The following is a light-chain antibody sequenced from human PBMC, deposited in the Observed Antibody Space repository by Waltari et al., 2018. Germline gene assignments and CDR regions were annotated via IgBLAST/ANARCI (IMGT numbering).Light chain of an antibody. Sequence: DIQLTQSPSFLSASIGDRVTITCRASQGISSYLAWYQQKPGKAPKPLIYAASTLQSGVPSRFSGSGSGTEFTLTISSLQPEDFATYYCQQLNNYPRTFGQGTKVEIK. J-gene: IGKJ1*01. CDR2: AAS. CDR3: QQLNNYPRT. CDR1: QGISSY. V-gene: IGKV1-9*01.